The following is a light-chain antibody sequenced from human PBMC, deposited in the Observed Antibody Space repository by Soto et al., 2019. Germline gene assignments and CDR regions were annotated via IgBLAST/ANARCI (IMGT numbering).Light chain of an antibody. Sequence: EIVMTQSPATLSVSPGERATLSCRASQSVKSNLAWYQQKPGQAPRLLIYVASTRATGIPARFSGSGSGTEFTLTISSLQSEDFAVYYCQQYNRWLLTFGGGTKVEIK. CDR2: VAS. CDR3: QQYNRWLLT. CDR1: QSVKSN. J-gene: IGKJ4*01. V-gene: IGKV3-15*01.